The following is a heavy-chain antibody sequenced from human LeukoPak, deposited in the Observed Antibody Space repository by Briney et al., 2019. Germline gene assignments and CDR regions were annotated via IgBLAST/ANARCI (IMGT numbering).Heavy chain of an antibody. CDR2: IYPDDSDT. CDR3: ARQGRDGYNHNWFDP. V-gene: IGHV5-51*01. CDR1: EYSFPNYC. Sequence: GESLKISCKHSEYSFPNYCIGWVRQMPGKGLEWMGIIYPDDSDTRYSPSFQGQVTISADKSISTAYLQWSSLKASDTAMYYCARQGRDGYNHNWFDPWGQGTLVTVSS. J-gene: IGHJ5*02. D-gene: IGHD5-24*01.